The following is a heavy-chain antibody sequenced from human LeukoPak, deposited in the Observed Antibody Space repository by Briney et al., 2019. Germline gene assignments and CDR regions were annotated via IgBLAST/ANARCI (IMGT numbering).Heavy chain of an antibody. CDR3: ARGGGATSGVVDY. Sequence: ASVKVSCKASGGTFSSYAISWVRQAPGQGLEWMGGIIPISGTANYAQKFQGRVTITADESTSTAYMELSSLRSEDTAVYYCARGGGATSGVVDYWGQGTLVTVSS. CDR2: IIPISGTA. CDR1: GGTFSSYA. J-gene: IGHJ4*02. V-gene: IGHV1-69*13. D-gene: IGHD1-26*01.